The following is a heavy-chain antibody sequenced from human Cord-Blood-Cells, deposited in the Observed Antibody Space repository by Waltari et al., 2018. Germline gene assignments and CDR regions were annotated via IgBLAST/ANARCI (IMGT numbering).Heavy chain of an antibody. V-gene: IGHV3-53*01. J-gene: IGHJ4*02. CDR2: IYSGGST. CDR1: GFTVRSHY. CDR3: ARGSYFDY. Sequence: EVQLVESGVCLIPPGGSLRLSCAASGFTVRSHYRRWARQAPGKGREWVSVIYSGGSTYYAGSVKGLFTISRDNSENTLYLQMNSLRAEDTAVYYCARGSYFDYWGQGALVTVSS.